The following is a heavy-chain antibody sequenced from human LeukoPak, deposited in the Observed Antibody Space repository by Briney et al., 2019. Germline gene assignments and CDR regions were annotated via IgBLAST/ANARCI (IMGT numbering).Heavy chain of an antibody. J-gene: IGHJ4*02. V-gene: IGHV3-53*01. CDR2: IYSGGST. Sequence: AGGSLRLSCAASGFTVSSNYMSWVRQAPGKGLEWVSVIYSGGSTYYADSVKGRFTISRDNSKNTLYLQMNSLRAEDTAAYYCARVFAAAVDYWGQGTLVTVSS. D-gene: IGHD6-13*01. CDR3: ARVFAAAVDY. CDR1: GFTVSSNY.